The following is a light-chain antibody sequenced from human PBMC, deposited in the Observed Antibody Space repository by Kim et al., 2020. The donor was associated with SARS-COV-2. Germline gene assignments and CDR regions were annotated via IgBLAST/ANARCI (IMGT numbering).Light chain of an antibody. CDR2: GTS. Sequence: DIQMTQSPSSLSASVGDTITITCRASQGLSDELRDLAWFQQKSGKVPKLLITGTSILKSGVPSRFSGSGSGTDFTLTIDSLQPEDVATYYCQRYYNDPTFGQGTKVDIK. V-gene: IGKV1-27*01. J-gene: IGKJ1*01. CDR1: QGLSDELRD. CDR3: QRYYNDPT.